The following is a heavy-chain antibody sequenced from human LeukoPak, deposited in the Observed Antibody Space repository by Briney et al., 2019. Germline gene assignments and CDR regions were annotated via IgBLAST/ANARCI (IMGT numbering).Heavy chain of an antibody. Sequence: SETLSLTCAVYGGSFSGYYWSWIRQPPGKGLEWIGEINHSGSTNYNPSLKSRVTISVDTSKNQFSLKLSSVTAADTAVYYCARRPYCSSTSCRLLDYWGQGTLVTVSS. V-gene: IGHV4-34*01. D-gene: IGHD2-2*01. J-gene: IGHJ4*02. CDR1: GGSFSGYY. CDR3: ARRPYCSSTSCRLLDY. CDR2: INHSGST.